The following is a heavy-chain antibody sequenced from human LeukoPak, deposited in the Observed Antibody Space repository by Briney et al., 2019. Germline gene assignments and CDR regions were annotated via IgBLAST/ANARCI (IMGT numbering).Heavy chain of an antibody. D-gene: IGHD6-6*01. Sequence: KPGGSLRLSCAASGFTFSSYSMTWVRQAPGKGLEWVSSIGSSSSYIYYADSVKGRFTISRDNAKNSLYLQMNSLRAEDTAVYYCARGGSSSDRDYWGQGTLVTVSS. V-gene: IGHV3-21*01. CDR1: GFTFSSYS. J-gene: IGHJ4*02. CDR2: IGSSSSYI. CDR3: ARGGSSSDRDY.